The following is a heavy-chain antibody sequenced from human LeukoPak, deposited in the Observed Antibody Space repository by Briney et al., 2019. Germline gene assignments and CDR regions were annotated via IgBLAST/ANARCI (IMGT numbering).Heavy chain of an antibody. J-gene: IGHJ4*02. Sequence: PGGSLRLSCAASGFTFSSYSMNWVRQAPGKGPEWVSSISSSSSYIYYADSVKGRFTISRDNAKNSLYLQMNSLRAEDTAVYYCAKELAVAGSIDYWGQGTLVTVSS. CDR3: AKELAVAGSIDY. V-gene: IGHV3-21*01. CDR2: ISSSSSYI. CDR1: GFTFSSYS. D-gene: IGHD6-19*01.